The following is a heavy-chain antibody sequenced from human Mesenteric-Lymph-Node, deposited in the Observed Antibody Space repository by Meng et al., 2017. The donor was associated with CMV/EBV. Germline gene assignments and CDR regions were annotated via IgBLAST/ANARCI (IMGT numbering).Heavy chain of an antibody. D-gene: IGHD6-6*01. CDR3: ARDGTRIAAPNHYFDY. Sequence: SETLSLTCTVSGGSISSSSYYWGGIRQLPGKGLEWIGSIYYSGSTNYNPSLKSRVTISVDTSKDQFSLKLSSVTAADTAVYYCARDGTRIAAPNHYFDYWGQGTLVTVSS. J-gene: IGHJ4*02. CDR1: GGSISSSSYY. V-gene: IGHV4-39*07. CDR2: IYYSGST.